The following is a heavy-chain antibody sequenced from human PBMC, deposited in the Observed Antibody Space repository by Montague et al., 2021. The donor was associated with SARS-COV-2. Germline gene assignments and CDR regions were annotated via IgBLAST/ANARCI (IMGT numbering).Heavy chain of an antibody. D-gene: IGHD3-9*01. J-gene: IGHJ6*02. V-gene: IGHV4-59*01. CDR1: GGTFSGSY. Sequence: SETLSLTCTVSGGTFSGSYWSWIRQSPEKGLEWIGYIYYSGSTKYNPSLKSRVTISLDTSKNQFFLKLTSVTAADTAVYYCARGFDILNYYYYTMDVWGQGTTVTVSS. CDR3: ARGFDILNYYYYTMDV. CDR2: IYYSGST.